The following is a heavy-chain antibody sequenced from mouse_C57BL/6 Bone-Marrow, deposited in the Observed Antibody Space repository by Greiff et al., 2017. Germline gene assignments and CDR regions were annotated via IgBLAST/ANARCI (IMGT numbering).Heavy chain of an antibody. D-gene: IGHD2-3*01. V-gene: IGHV1-63*01. Sequence: QVHVKQPGAELVKPGTSVKMSCKASGYTFTNYWIGWAKQRPGHGLEWIGDIYPGGGYTNYNEKFKGKATLTADKSSSTAYMQFSSLTSEDSAIYYCARSFYDGYYGDYAMDYWGQGTSVTVSS. CDR2: IYPGGGYT. J-gene: IGHJ4*01. CDR1: GYTFTNYW. CDR3: ARSFYDGYYGDYAMDY.